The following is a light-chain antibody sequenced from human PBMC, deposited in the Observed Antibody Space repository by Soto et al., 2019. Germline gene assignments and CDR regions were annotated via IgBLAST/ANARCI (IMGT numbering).Light chain of an antibody. CDR2: AAS. J-gene: IGKJ3*01. CDR3: QKYSSVPV. V-gene: IGKV1-27*01. CDR1: QGIRNY. Sequence: DIPITQSPTSLSASVGDRVTITCRASQGIRNYVAWYQQIPGKAPKLLIYAASTLQSGVPSRFSGSGSGTDFTLTINGLQPEDVATYSCQKYSSVPVFGPGTKVEIK.